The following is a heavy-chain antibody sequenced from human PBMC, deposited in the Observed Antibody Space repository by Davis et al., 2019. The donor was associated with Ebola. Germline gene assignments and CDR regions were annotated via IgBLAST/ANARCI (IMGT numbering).Heavy chain of an antibody. D-gene: IGHD6-13*01. J-gene: IGHJ6*02. Sequence: MPSETLSLTCAVYDGSVSGYYWNWIRQPPGKGLEWIGEINHSGSSNYNPSLKSRVTISVDTSRNQFSLKLSSLTAADTAVYYCARGRTGYSSSWRYYYYGMDVWGQGTTVTVSS. CDR2: INHSGSS. V-gene: IGHV4-34*01. CDR3: ARGRTGYSSSWRYYYYGMDV. CDR1: DGSVSGYY.